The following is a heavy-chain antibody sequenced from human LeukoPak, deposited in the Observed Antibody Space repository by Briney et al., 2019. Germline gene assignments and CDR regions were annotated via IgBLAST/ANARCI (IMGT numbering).Heavy chain of an antibody. CDR2: VYPGDSDT. J-gene: IGHJ4*02. D-gene: IGHD5-12*01. V-gene: IGHV5-51*01. CDR1: GFRFTSSR. CDR3: AGRGGPNYDC. Sequence: GESLKISCKTSGFRFTSSRIAWVRQMPGKGLEWMGIVYPGDSDTKYSPSFQGQVTFSADKSTSPAYLQWSSLKASDTAVYYCAGRGGPNYDCWGQGTLVTVSS.